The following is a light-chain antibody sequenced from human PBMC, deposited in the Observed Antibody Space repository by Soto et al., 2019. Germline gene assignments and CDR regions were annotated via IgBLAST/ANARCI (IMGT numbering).Light chain of an antibody. V-gene: IGKV2-28*01. CDR1: QSLRHPNGYNY. CDR2: LGS. CDR3: MQSLQNPYT. Sequence: DIVLTQSPLSLPVTPGEPASISCRSSQSLRHPNGYNYLDWFLQKPGQSPQLLIYLGSNRASGVPDRFSGSGSGREFTLKISRVAAEDVGVFYCMQSLQNPYTFGQGTKLEIK. J-gene: IGKJ2*01.